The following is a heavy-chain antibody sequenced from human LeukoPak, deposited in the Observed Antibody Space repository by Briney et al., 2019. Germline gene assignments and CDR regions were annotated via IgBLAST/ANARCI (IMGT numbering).Heavy chain of an antibody. CDR3: ARVMGFWGFGSGSYDGY. D-gene: IGHD3-10*01. Sequence: PGRALRLSCAASGFSFHDYDMHWVRQAPGKGLEWVAGITWDSGRIGYADSVKGRFTISRDNAKNSLYLQMNSLRAEDTAVYYCARVMGFWGFGSGSYDGYWGQGTLVTVSS. CDR1: GFSFHDYD. CDR2: ITWDSGRI. J-gene: IGHJ4*02. V-gene: IGHV3-9*01.